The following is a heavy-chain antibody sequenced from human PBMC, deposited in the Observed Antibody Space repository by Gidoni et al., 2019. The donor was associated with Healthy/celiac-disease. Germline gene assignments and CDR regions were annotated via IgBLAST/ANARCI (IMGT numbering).Heavy chain of an antibody. CDR2: IKSKTDGGTT. V-gene: IGHV3-15*01. Sequence: EVQLVESGGGLVKPGGSLRLSCAASGFPFSHAWMSLVRQAPGKGLEWVGRIKSKTDGGTTDYAAPVKGRFTISRDDSKNTLYLQMNSLKTEDTAVYYCTATYYYDSSGYYPLLLYYGMDVWGQGTTVTVSS. D-gene: IGHD3-22*01. CDR3: TATYYYDSSGYYPLLLYYGMDV. J-gene: IGHJ6*02. CDR1: GFPFSHAW.